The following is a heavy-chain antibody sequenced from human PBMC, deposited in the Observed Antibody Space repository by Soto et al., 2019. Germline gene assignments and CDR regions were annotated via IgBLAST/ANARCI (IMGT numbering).Heavy chain of an antibody. CDR1: GFTFSSYA. CDR3: AREAPGVRGNYFDY. J-gene: IGHJ4*02. CDR2: ISYDGSNK. Sequence: QVQLVESGGGVVQPGRSLRLSCAASGFTFSSYAMHWVRQAPGKGQEWVAVISYDGSNKYYADSVKGRFTISRDNSKNTLYLQMNSLRAEDTAVYYCAREAPGVRGNYFDYWGQGTLVTVSS. D-gene: IGHD3-10*01. V-gene: IGHV3-30-3*01.